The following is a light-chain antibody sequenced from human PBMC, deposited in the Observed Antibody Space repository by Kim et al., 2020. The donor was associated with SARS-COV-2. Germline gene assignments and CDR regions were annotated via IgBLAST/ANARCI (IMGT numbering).Light chain of an antibody. V-gene: IGKV1-33*01. Sequence: ASVGDRGTITCQASQDINTYLNWYQHKPGKAPNLLIYDASNLETGVPSRFSGSGSGTDFTVTISSLQPEDLGTYYCQQYDNLSVSFGGGTKVDIK. CDR3: QQYDNLSVS. CDR2: DAS. J-gene: IGKJ4*01. CDR1: QDINTY.